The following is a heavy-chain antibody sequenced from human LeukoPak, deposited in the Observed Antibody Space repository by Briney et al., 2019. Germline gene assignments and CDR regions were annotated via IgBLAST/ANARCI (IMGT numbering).Heavy chain of an antibody. V-gene: IGHV4-39*07. J-gene: IGHJ4*02. Sequence: PSETLSLTCTVSGGSISSSSYYWGWIRQPPGKGLEWIGSIYYSGSTYYNPSLKSRVTISVDTSKNQFSLKLSSVTAADTAVYYCARDPGDPVSDYWGQGTLVTVSS. D-gene: IGHD2-21*02. CDR1: GGSISSSSYY. CDR2: IYYSGST. CDR3: ARDPGDPVSDY.